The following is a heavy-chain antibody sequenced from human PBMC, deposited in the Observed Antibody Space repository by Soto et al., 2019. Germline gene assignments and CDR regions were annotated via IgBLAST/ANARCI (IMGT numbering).Heavy chain of an antibody. D-gene: IGHD6-6*01. J-gene: IGHJ6*03. CDR2: IIPIFGTA. CDR1: GDTFSSYA. CDR3: ARGVSSSAYYYYYYMDV. Sequence: ASVKVSCKASGDTFSSYAISWVRQAPGQGLEWMGGIIPIFGTANYAQKFQGRVTITADESTSTAYMELSSLRSEDTAVYYCARGVSSSAYYYYYYMDVWGKGTTVTVSS. V-gene: IGHV1-69*13.